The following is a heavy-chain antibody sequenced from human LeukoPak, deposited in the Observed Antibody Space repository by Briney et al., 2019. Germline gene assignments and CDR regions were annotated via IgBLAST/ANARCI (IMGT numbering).Heavy chain of an antibody. J-gene: IGHJ6*03. CDR1: GASISSSSYY. CDR2: IYYSGST. CDR3: ARLSWDGSGSYYGYYYYMDV. V-gene: IGHV4-39*01. D-gene: IGHD3-10*01. Sequence: SETLSLTCTVSGASISSSSYYWGWIRQPPGKGLEWIGSIYYSGSTYYNPSLKSRVTISVDTSKNQFSLKLSSVTAADTAVYYCARLSWDGSGSYYGYYYYMDVWGKGTTVTVSS.